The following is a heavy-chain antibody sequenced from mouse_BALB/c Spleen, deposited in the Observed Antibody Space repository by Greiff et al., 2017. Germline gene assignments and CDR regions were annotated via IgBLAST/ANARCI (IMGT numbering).Heavy chain of an antibody. D-gene: IGHD1-1*01. Sequence: VQLKESGPGLVKPSQSLSLTCTVTGYSITSDYAWNWIRQFPGNKLEWMGYISYSGSTSYNPSLKSRISITRDTSKNQFFLQLNSVTTEDTATYYCASYYGSSPAWFAYWGQGTLVTVSA. CDR2: ISYSGST. CDR3: ASYYGSSPAWFAY. V-gene: IGHV3-2*02. CDR1: GYSITSDYA. J-gene: IGHJ3*01.